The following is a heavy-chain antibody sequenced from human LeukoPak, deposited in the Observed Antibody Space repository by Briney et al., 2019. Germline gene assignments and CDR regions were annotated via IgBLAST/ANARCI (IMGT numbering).Heavy chain of an antibody. CDR1: GGSISGYY. J-gene: IGHJ6*01. Sequence: PSETLSLTCTVSGGSISGYYWNWIRQPPGEGLEWIGRIFDTGSADYNPSLKSRVTISVDTSKNQFSMKLTSVTAADTAVYYCARGGTATYYNCVVWGQGTRVTVSS. D-gene: IGHD1-1*01. V-gene: IGHV4-59*01. CDR3: ARGGTATYYNCVV. CDR2: IFDTGSA.